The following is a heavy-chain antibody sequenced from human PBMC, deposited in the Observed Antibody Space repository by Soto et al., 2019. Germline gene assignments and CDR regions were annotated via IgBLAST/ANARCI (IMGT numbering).Heavy chain of an antibody. V-gene: IGHV1-18*01. CDR1: GYTFTRYG. J-gene: IGHJ6*02. CDR2: INTYNGDT. Sequence: QVELVQSGAEVKKPGASVKASCKASGYTFTRYGISWVRQAPGQGLEWIGWINTYNGDTSYAQNLQGSVTMTTDTSTSTAYMERRSLRSDDTAVYYCARDEYGGDSGYAMDVWGQGTTVTVSS. CDR3: ARDEYGGDSGYAMDV. D-gene: IGHD2-21*02.